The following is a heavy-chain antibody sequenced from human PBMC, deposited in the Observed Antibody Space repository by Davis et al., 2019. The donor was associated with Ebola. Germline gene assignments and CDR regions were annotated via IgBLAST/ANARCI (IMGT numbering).Heavy chain of an antibody. J-gene: IGHJ6*03. CDR3: ASRVVPAAPNGVGYYYYYMDV. V-gene: IGHV1-69*13. CDR1: GYTFTGYY. D-gene: IGHD2-2*01. Sequence: SVKVSCKASGYTFTGYYMHWVRQAPGQGLEWMGGIIPIFGTANYAQKFQGRVTITADESTSTAYMELSSLRSEDTAVYYCASRVVPAAPNGVGYYYYYMDVWGKGTTVTVSS. CDR2: IIPIFGTA.